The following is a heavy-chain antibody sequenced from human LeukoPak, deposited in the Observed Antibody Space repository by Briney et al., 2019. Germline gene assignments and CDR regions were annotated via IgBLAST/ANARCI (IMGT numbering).Heavy chain of an antibody. J-gene: IGHJ4*02. D-gene: IGHD3-3*01. CDR3: ARDFGRPTTFDY. Sequence: GGSLRLSCAASGFTFSSYAMSWVRQAPGKGLEWVSAISGSGGSTYYADSVKGRFTISRDNAKNSLYLQMNSLRAEDTGMYYCARDFGRPTTFDYWGQGTLVTVSS. CDR2: ISGSGGST. V-gene: IGHV3-23*01. CDR1: GFTFSSYA.